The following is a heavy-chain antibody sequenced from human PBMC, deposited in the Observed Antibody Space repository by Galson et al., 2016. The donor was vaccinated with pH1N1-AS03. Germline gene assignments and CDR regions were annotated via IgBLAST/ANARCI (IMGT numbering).Heavy chain of an antibody. V-gene: IGHV3-7*01. CDR3: ARESVTHHDY. Sequence: SLRLSCAASGFSFSASWMSWVRQAPGKGLEWVANIRQDGSEKYYVDSVEGRFTIFRDNAKNSLYLQMNSLRDEDTAVYYCARESVTHHDYWGQGTLVTVSS. D-gene: IGHD2-21*02. J-gene: IGHJ4*02. CDR1: GFSFSASW. CDR2: IRQDGSEK.